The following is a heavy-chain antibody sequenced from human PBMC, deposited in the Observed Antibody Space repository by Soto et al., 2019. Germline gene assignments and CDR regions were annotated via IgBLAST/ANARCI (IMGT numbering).Heavy chain of an antibody. CDR3: ARGLPTSYWYFDL. J-gene: IGHJ2*01. CDR1: GFTFSSYG. Sequence: GGSLRLSCAASGFTFSSYGMHWVRQAPGKGLEWVAVIWYDGSNKYYADSVKGRFTISRDNSKNTLYLQMNSLRAEDTAVYYCARGLPTSYWYFDLWGRDTLVTVSS. V-gene: IGHV3-33*01. CDR2: IWYDGSNK.